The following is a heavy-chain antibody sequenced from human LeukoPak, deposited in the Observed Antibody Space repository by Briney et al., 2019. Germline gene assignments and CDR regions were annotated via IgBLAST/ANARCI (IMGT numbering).Heavy chain of an antibody. J-gene: IGHJ6*02. CDR1: GGSINTNGHY. Sequence: SETLSLTCTVSGGSINTNGHYWGWIRHSPGKGLEWIGSISYSGTTYYNPSLRSRVTISADTSKSQFSLNLSSVTAADTAIYFCARHFDFWGQGTTVTVSS. CDR3: ARHFDF. V-gene: IGHV4-39*01. CDR2: ISYSGTT.